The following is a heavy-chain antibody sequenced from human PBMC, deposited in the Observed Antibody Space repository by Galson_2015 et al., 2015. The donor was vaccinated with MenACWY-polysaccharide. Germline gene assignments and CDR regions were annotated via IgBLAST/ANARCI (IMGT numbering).Heavy chain of an antibody. CDR3: AKDTTAAGTVVNYE. CDR1: GFTFDDYA. D-gene: IGHD6-13*01. CDR2: ISGDGGST. J-gene: IGHJ4*02. Sequence: SLRLSCAASGFTFDDYAMHWVRQAPGKGLEWVSLISGDGGSTYYADSVKGRFTISRDNSKNSLYLQMNSLRTEDTALYYCAKDTTAAGTVVNYEWGQGTLVTVSS. V-gene: IGHV3-43*02.